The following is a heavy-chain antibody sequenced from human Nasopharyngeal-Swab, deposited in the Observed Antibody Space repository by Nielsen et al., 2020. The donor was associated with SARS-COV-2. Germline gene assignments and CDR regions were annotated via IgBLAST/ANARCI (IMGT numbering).Heavy chain of an antibody. J-gene: IGHJ4*02. D-gene: IGHD1-14*01. CDR1: GFTFSSSA. Sequence: GGSLRLSCAASGFTFSSSAMHWVRQASGKGLEWVGRIRSKANSYATAYAASVKGRFTISRDDSKNTAYLQMNSLKTEDTAVYYCTSRNPETGSYWGQGTLVTVSS. V-gene: IGHV3-73*01. CDR3: TSRNPETGSY. CDR2: IRSKANSYAT.